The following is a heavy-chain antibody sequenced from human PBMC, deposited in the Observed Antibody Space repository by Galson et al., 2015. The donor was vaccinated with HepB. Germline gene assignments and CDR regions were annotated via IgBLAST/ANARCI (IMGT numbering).Heavy chain of an antibody. J-gene: IGHJ4*02. CDR1: GFTFSSYG. CDR3: AKDKSNGDYEGY. D-gene: IGHD4-17*01. CDR2: ISYDGSNK. V-gene: IGHV3-30*18. Sequence: SLRLSCAASGFTFSSYGMHWVRQAPGKGLEWVAVISYDGSNKYYADSVKGRFTISRDNSKNTLYLQMNSLRAEDTAVYYCAKDKSNGDYEGYWGQGTLVTVSS.